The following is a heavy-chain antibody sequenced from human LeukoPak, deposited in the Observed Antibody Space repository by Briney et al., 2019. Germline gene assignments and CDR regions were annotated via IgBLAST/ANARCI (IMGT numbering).Heavy chain of an antibody. CDR1: GYSFTSHW. Sequence: GESLKISCKGSGYSFTSHWIGWVRQMPGKGLEWMGIIYPGDSDTRYSPSFQGQVTISADKSISTAYLQWSSLKASDTAMYYCARHANHDSSGYYAFNYWGQGTLVTVSS. J-gene: IGHJ4*02. D-gene: IGHD3-22*01. CDR2: IYPGDSDT. CDR3: ARHANHDSSGYYAFNY. V-gene: IGHV5-51*01.